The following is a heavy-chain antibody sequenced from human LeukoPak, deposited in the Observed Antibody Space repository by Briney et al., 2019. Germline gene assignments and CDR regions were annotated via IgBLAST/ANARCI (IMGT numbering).Heavy chain of an antibody. Sequence: GSLRLSCTASGFTFRMYVMSWVRPAPGKGLESVASIIYDGRHTYYAASVKGRFTISRDNSQNTLYLQMNSLRAEDTALYYCAKDGLSYDGSTHVYYFQSLGQGTLVTVSS. CDR2: IIYDGRHT. CDR3: AKDGLSYDGSTHVYYFQS. J-gene: IGHJ4*02. V-gene: IGHV3-23*01. D-gene: IGHD3-22*01. CDR1: GFTFRMYV.